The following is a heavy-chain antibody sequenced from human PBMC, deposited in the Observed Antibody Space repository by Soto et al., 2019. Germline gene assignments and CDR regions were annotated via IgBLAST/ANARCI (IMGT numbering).Heavy chain of an antibody. CDR3: AREYSSSWYDRPRWFDP. D-gene: IGHD6-13*01. V-gene: IGHV4-34*01. CDR2: INHSGST. CDR1: GGSFSGYY. J-gene: IGHJ5*02. Sequence: QVQLQQWGAGLLKPSETLSLTCAVYGGSFSGYYWSWIRQPPGKGLEWIGEINHSGSTNYNPSLKSRVTISVDTSKHQFSLKLSSVTAADTAVYYCAREYSSSWYDRPRWFDPWGQGTLVTVSS.